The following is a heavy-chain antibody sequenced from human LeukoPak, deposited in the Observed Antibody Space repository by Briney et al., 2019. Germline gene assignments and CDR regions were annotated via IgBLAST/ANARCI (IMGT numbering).Heavy chain of an antibody. CDR1: GGSISSHY. CDR2: IYYSGST. J-gene: IGHJ5*02. CDR3: ARGGTTVTPGLLWFDP. V-gene: IGHV4-59*11. D-gene: IGHD4-17*01. Sequence: PSETLSLTCSVSGGSISSHYWSWIRQPPGKGLEWIGYIYYSGSTKYNPSLKSRVTISVDTSKNQFSLELSSVTAADTAVYYCARGGTTVTPGLLWFDPWGQGTLVTVSS.